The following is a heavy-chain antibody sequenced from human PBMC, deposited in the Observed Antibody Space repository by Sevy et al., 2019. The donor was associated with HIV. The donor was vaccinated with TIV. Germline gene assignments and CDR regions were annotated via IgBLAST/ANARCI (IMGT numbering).Heavy chain of an antibody. Sequence: GGSLRLSCAASGFSFSIYWMSWVRQAPGKGLEWVATMKQDGSEEDYVDSVKGRFTISRDNAKNDLFLQMNSLSAEDTAVYYCVREGLGGYSYSLDYWGHGTLVTVSS. CDR2: MKQDGSEE. CDR1: GFSFSIYW. CDR3: VREGLGGYSYSLDY. D-gene: IGHD5-18*01. J-gene: IGHJ4*01. V-gene: IGHV3-7*01.